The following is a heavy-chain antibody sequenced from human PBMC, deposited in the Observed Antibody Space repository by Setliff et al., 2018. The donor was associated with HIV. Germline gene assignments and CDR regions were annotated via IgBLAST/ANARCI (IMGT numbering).Heavy chain of an antibody. D-gene: IGHD3-10*01. CDR1: GFIFEDYA. Sequence: GESLKISCAASGFIFEDYAMHWVRQAPGKGLEWVALISWDGATTNYADSVKGRFTISRDSSKNSLYLQMNSLRTEDTALYYCAKEGGSERMPFFYYYMDVWGKGTTVTVSS. CDR2: ISWDGATT. V-gene: IGHV3-43*01. CDR3: AKEGGSERMPFFYYYMDV. J-gene: IGHJ6*03.